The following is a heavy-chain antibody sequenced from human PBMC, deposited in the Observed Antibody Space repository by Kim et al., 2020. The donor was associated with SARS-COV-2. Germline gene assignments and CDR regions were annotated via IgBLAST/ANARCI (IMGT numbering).Heavy chain of an antibody. CDR2: IIAIFGTA. V-gene: IGHV1-69*13. CDR3: ASHPGDWQQQLGMDV. D-gene: IGHD6-13*01. Sequence: SVKVSCKASGGTFSSYAISWVRQAPGQGLEWMGGIIAIFGTANYAQKIQGRVTITADESTSTAYMELSSLRSEDTAVYYCASHPGDWQQQLGMDVWGQGTTVTVSS. CDR1: GGTFSSYA. J-gene: IGHJ6*02.